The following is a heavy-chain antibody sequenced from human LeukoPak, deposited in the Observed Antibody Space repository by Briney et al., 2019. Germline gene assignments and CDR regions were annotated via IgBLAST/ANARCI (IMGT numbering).Heavy chain of an antibody. CDR3: AREELKLPQY. V-gene: IGHV3-66*01. D-gene: IGHD3-10*01. CDR2: IYSGGST. J-gene: IGHJ4*02. Sequence: PGGSLRLSCAASGFTVSSNYMSWVRQAPGKGLEWVSVIYSGGSTYYADFVKGRFTISRDNSKNTLYLQMNSLRAEDTAVYYCAREELKLPQYWGQGTLVTVSS. CDR1: GFTVSSNY.